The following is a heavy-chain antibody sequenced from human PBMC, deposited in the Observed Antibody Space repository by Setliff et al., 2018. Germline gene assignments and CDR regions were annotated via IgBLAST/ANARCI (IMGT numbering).Heavy chain of an antibody. CDR1: GYSISSGHF. D-gene: IGHD2-2*01. V-gene: IGHV4-38-2*01. CDR3: RLANCSKSCEEALDY. J-gene: IGHJ4*02. CDR2: IFHSGST. Sequence: SETLSLTCGVSGYSISSGHFWGWIRQPPGKGLEWLGNIFHSGSTYYNPTLNSRVTMSVDTSKNQFSLMLTSVTAADTAVYYFRLANCSKSCEEALDYWSQGTLVTVSS.